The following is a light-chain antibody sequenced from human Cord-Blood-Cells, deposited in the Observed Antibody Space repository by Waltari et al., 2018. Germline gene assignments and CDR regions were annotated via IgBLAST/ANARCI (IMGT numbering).Light chain of an antibody. CDR1: SSDVGSYNL. CDR3: CSYAGSSTYV. Sequence: QSALTQPASVSGSPGQSITISCTGTSSDVGSYNLVSWYQQHPGKAPKLNIYEGSKRPSGVSNRFSGSKSGNTASLTISGLQAEDEADYYCCSYAGSSTYVFGTGTKVTVL. V-gene: IGLV2-23*01. CDR2: EGS. J-gene: IGLJ1*01.